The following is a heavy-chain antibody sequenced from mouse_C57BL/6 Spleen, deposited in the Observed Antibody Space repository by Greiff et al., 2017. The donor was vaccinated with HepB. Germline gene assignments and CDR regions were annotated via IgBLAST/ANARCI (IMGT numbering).Heavy chain of an antibody. CDR3: ARDEGDWFAY. V-gene: IGHV5-4*01. CDR2: ISDGGSYT. Sequence: EVHLVESGGGLVKPGGSLKLSCAASGFTFSSYAMSWVRQTPAKRLEWVATISDGGSYTYYPDNVKGRFTISRDNAKNNLYLQMSHLKSEDTAMYYCARDEGDWFAYWGQGTLVTVSA. J-gene: IGHJ3*01. CDR1: GFTFSSYA.